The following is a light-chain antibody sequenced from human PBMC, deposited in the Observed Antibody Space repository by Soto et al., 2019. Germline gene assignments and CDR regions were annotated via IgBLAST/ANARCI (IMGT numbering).Light chain of an antibody. CDR1: QSISSW. V-gene: IGKV1-5*01. Sequence: DIEMTQSPSTLSVSVGDRVTITCRASQSISSWLAWYQQKPGNAPKLLIYDASSLESGVPSRFSGSGSGTEFTLTISSLQPDDVASYYRQQYNCYWTFGQGTKVEIK. CDR2: DAS. J-gene: IGKJ1*01. CDR3: QQYNCYWT.